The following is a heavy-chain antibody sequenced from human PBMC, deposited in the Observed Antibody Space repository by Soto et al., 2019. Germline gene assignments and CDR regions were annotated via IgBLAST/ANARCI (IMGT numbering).Heavy chain of an antibody. CDR1: EYTFTGCA. V-gene: IGHV1-3*01. Sequence: QVQLAQSGAEVKKPGASVKVACKASEYTFTGCAMHWVRQAPGQRLEWMGWINAGNGNTKYTQKFQGRVTITRDTSASTAYMELSSLRSEDTAVYYCARLVEYYAPLDVWGQGTTVTVSS. J-gene: IGHJ6*02. D-gene: IGHD3-3*01. CDR2: INAGNGNT. CDR3: ARLVEYYAPLDV.